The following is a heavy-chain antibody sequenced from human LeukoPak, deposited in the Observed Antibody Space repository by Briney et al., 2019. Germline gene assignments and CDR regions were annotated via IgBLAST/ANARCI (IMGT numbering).Heavy chain of an antibody. CDR2: IFPSGGEI. CDR3: ATYRQVLLPFES. CDR1: GFTFSTFA. D-gene: IGHD2-8*02. J-gene: IGHJ4*02. V-gene: IGHV3-23*01. Sequence: GGSLRLSCAASGFTFSTFAMIWGRQPPGKGLEWVSSIFPSGGEIHYADSVRGRFTISRDNSKSTPSLQMNSLRAEDTAIYYCATYRQVLLPFESWGQGTLVTVSS.